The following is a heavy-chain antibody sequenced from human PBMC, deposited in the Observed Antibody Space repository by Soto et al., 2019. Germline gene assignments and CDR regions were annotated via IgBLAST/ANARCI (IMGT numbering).Heavy chain of an antibody. CDR2: MNPNSGNT. CDR1: GYTFTNYD. Sequence: ASVEVSCKTSGYTFTNYDINWVRQAPGQGLEWMGWMNPNSGNTGYAQQFQGRVSMTSNTAISTAYMELSGLRSEDSGMYFCAKWGQGPASGPNFDFWGQGTLVTVSS. J-gene: IGHJ4*02. V-gene: IGHV1-8*01. D-gene: IGHD6-13*01. CDR3: AKWGQGPASGPNFDF.